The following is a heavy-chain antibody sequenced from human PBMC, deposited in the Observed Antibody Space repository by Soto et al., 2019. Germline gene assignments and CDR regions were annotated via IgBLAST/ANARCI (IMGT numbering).Heavy chain of an antibody. CDR3: VEDIGASGAYWYFDL. D-gene: IGHD2-8*02. CDR1: GFTFDDFA. CDR2: INWNSGDI. J-gene: IGHJ2*01. Sequence: EMQLVESGGGLVQPGRSLRLSCAASGFTFDDFAMHWVRQAPGKGLEWVSGINWNSGDIDYADSVRGRFTISRDNAKNALYLQMNSLRAEDAAFYYCVEDIGASGAYWYFDLWGRGTLVTVSS. V-gene: IGHV3-9*01.